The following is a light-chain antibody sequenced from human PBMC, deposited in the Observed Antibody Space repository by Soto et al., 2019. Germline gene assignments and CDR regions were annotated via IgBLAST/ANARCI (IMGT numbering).Light chain of an antibody. CDR3: SAYAGSNTHVV. V-gene: IGLV2-8*01. Sequence: QSALTQPPSASGSPGQSVTISCTGTSSDVGGYNYVSWYQQHPGKAPKLMIYEVSKRPSGVPDRFSGSKSGNTASLTVSGLQAEDEAAYYCSAYAGSNTHVVFGGGTQLTVL. J-gene: IGLJ2*01. CDR1: SSDVGGYNY. CDR2: EVS.